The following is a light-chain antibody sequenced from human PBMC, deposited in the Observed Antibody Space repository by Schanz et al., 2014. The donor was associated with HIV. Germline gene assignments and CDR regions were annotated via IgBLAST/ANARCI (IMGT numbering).Light chain of an antibody. CDR3: QQYGSSGT. CDR1: QSISNNY. J-gene: IGKJ3*01. V-gene: IGKV3-20*01. Sequence: EIVLTQSPGTLSLSPRERATLSCRASQSISNNYLAWYQKKPGQAPRLLIYGTSSRAPGIPDRFSGSGSGTDFTLTISRLEPEDVAVYYCQQYGSSGTFGPGTKVDIK. CDR2: GTS.